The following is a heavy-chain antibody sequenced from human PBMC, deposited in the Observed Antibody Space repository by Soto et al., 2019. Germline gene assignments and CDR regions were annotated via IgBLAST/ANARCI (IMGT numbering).Heavy chain of an antibody. V-gene: IGHV1-69*02. D-gene: IGHD2-2*01. Sequence: QVQRVQSGAEVKKPGSSVKVSCKASGGTFSSYTISWVRQAPGQGLEWMGRIIPILGIANYAQKFQGRVTITADKSTSTAYMELSRLRSEDTAVYYCVIVVVPAAAYWYFDLWGRGTLVTVSS. CDR3: VIVVVPAAAYWYFDL. J-gene: IGHJ2*01. CDR2: IIPILGIA. CDR1: GGTFSSYT.